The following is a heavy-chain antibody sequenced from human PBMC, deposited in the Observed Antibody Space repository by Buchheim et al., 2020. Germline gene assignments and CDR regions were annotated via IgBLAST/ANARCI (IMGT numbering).Heavy chain of an antibody. Sequence: QVQLQESGPGMVKPSETLILTCSVSGASISSYHSSWIRQPPGKGLEWIGYMYYTGTTDFDPSLKSRFPISVDMSKNQFSLKLSSVTAADTAIYFCARRTDHYDGSGSWFDYWGQG. J-gene: IGHJ4*02. V-gene: IGHV4-59*01. CDR2: MYYTGTT. CDR1: GASISSYH. D-gene: IGHD3-22*01. CDR3: ARRTDHYDGSGSWFDY.